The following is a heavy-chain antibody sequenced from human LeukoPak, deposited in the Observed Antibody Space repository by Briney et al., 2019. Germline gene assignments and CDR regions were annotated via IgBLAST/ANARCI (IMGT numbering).Heavy chain of an antibody. D-gene: IGHD1/OR15-1a*01. CDR2: IKQDGREK. CDR1: GFTFSSNW. J-gene: IGHJ5*02. Sequence: GGSLRLSCAASGFTFSSNWMSWVRQAPGKGLEWVANIKQDGREKYYVDSVKGRFTISRDNAKNSLVLQMNSLRAEDTAVYYCARDKRDPTRDWFDPWGQGTLVTVSS. CDR3: ARDKRDPTRDWFDP. V-gene: IGHV3-7*01.